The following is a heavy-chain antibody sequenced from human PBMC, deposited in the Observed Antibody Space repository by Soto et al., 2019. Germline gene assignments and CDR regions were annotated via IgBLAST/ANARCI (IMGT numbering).Heavy chain of an antibody. CDR1: GFNFRTYG. J-gene: IGHJ4*02. D-gene: IGHD6-13*01. CDR2: ISSSGSFI. V-gene: IGHV3-21*01. Sequence: EVQLEESGGGLVKPGGSLRLSCAASGFNFRTYGMNWVRRAPGGGLEWVASISSSGSFIFYADSVKGRFTISRDNAEKSLCLQMNRPRAEDRALYYCAGEPEGIAAALDYWGQGTLVTVSS. CDR3: AGEPEGIAAALDY.